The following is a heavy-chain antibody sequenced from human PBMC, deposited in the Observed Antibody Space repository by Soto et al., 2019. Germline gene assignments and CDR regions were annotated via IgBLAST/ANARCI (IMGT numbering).Heavy chain of an antibody. V-gene: IGHV4-39*01. CDR2: IYYSGST. CDR1: GGSISSSSYY. CDR3: ARQLEWSGYYTGLWDY. D-gene: IGHD3-3*01. J-gene: IGHJ4*02. Sequence: PSETLSLTCTVSGGSISSSSYYWGWIRQPPGKGLEWVGSIYYSGSTYYNPSLKSRVTISVDTSKNQFSLKLSSVTAADTAVYYCARQLEWSGYYTGLWDYWGQGTLVTVPQ.